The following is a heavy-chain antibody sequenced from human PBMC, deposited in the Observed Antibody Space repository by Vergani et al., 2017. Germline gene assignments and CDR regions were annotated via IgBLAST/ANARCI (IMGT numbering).Heavy chain of an antibody. D-gene: IGHD1-26*01. Sequence: QVQLQQWGAGLLKPSETLSLTCAVYGGSFSGYYWSWIRQPPGKGLGWIGEINHSGSTNYNPSLKSRFTISVDTSKNQFSLMLSSVTAADTAVYYCARVAWELLGGFDYWGQGTLVTVSS. CDR3: ARVAWELLGGFDY. CDR2: INHSGST. V-gene: IGHV4-34*01. CDR1: GGSFSGYY. J-gene: IGHJ4*02.